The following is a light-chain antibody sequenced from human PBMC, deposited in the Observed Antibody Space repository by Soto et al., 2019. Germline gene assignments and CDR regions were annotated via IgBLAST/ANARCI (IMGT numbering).Light chain of an antibody. J-gene: IGLJ1*01. V-gene: IGLV2-23*03. Sequence: QSALTQPASVSGSPGQSITISCTGTSSDVGSYNLVSWYQQHPGKAPKLMIYEGSKRPSGVSNRFSGSKSGNTASLTISGLQAEDEADYYCCSYAGNSTFLYGFGTGTKVTVL. CDR1: SSDVGSYNL. CDR3: CSYAGNSTFLYG. CDR2: EGS.